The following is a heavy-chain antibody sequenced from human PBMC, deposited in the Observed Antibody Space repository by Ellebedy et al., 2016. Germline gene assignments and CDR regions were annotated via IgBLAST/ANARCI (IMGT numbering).Heavy chain of an antibody. D-gene: IGHD3-22*01. J-gene: IGHJ4*02. CDR1: GFSLITNGVG. CDR2: IYWDDDK. CDR3: AHIIDNYDNNDFDY. Sequence: SGPTLVKPTQTLTLTCTFSGFSLITNGVGVGWIRQPPGKALEWLALIYWDDDKRYSPSLRSRLTITKDTSKNQVVLTMTNMDPVDTATYYCAHIIDNYDNNDFDYWGQGTLVTVSS. V-gene: IGHV2-5*02.